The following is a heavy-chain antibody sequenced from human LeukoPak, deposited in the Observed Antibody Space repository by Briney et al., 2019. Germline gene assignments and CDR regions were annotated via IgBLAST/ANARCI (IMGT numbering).Heavy chain of an antibody. V-gene: IGHV3-7*01. CDR1: QFTFNDYA. D-gene: IGHD3-22*01. CDR3: ARDPNPDSSGYYS. CDR2: IEQDGSEK. Sequence: GGSLRLSCAASQFTFNDYAMSWVRQAPGKGLEWVANIEQDGSEKYYVDSVKGRFTISRDNAKNSLYLQMNSLRAEDTAVYYCARDPNPDSSGYYSWGQGTLVTVSS. J-gene: IGHJ4*02.